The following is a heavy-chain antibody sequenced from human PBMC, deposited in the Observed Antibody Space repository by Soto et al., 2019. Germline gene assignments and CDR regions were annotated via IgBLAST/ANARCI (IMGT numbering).Heavy chain of an antibody. CDR3: ARHSGSYLRDFDY. V-gene: IGHV5-51*01. CDR2: IYPDDSET. J-gene: IGHJ4*02. Sequence: GESLKISCQGSGYSFTTYWIGWVRQMPGKGLEWMGFIYPDDSETRYSPSFQGQVTISVAKSISTAYLQWSSLKASDTAMYYCARHSGSYLRDFDYWGQGTLVTVSS. D-gene: IGHD1-26*01. CDR1: GYSFTTYW.